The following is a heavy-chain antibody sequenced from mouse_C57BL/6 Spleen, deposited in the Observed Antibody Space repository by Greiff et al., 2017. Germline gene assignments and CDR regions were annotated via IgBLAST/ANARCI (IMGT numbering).Heavy chain of an antibody. V-gene: IGHV1-80*01. CDR3: ARGPITTVVAPYLDY. CDR1: GYAFSSYW. CDR2: IYPGDGDT. J-gene: IGHJ2*01. D-gene: IGHD1-1*01. Sequence: VKLMESGAELVKPGASVKISCKASGYAFSSYWMNWVKQRPGKGLEWIGQIYPGDGDTNYNGKFKGKATLTADKSSSTAYMQLSSLTSEDSAVYFCARGPITTVVAPYLDYWGQGTTLTVSS.